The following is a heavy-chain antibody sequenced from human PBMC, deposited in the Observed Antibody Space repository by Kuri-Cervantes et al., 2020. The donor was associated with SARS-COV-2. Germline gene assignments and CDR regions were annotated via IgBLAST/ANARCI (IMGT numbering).Heavy chain of an antibody. CDR3: VRDYGYSSGLGADY. D-gene: IGHD3-22*01. CDR1: GGTFSSSA. J-gene: IGHJ4*02. CDR2: ISTSIGKT. Sequence: ASVKVSCKASGGTFSSSAISWVRQAPGQGLEWMGWISTSIGKTNYAEKFQGRVTMTADTSTTTAYMELRGLRYDDTAVYYCVRDYGYSSGLGADYWGPGTLVPVSS. V-gene: IGHV1-18*01.